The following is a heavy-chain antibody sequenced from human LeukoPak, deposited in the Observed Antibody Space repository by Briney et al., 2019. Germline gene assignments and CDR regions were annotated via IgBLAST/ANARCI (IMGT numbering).Heavy chain of an antibody. V-gene: IGHV4-59*01. CDR1: GGSISSYY. CDR2: IYYSGST. Sequence: SETLSLTCTVSGGSISSYYWSWIRQPPGKGLEWIGNIYYSGSTSYNSSLQSRVTISIDTSKNQFSLKLSSVTAADTALYYCARDRDTAIPTAGGFDSWGQGTLVTVSS. J-gene: IGHJ4*02. CDR3: ARDRDTAIPTAGGFDS. D-gene: IGHD5-18*01.